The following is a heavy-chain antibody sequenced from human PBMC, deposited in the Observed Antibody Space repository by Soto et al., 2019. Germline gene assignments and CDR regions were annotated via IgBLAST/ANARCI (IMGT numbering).Heavy chain of an antibody. CDR1: GFTFSSYA. Sequence: EVQLLESGGGLVQPGGSLRLSCAASGFTFSSYAMSWVRQAPGKGLEWVSAISGSGGSTYYADSVKGRFTISRDNYKNTLYLQMNSLRDEDTAVYYCAKDMEDIVVVPAAIPGQHKDAFDLWGQGTMVTVSS. CDR3: AKDMEDIVVVPAAIPGQHKDAFDL. CDR2: ISGSGGST. V-gene: IGHV3-23*01. D-gene: IGHD2-2*01. J-gene: IGHJ3*01.